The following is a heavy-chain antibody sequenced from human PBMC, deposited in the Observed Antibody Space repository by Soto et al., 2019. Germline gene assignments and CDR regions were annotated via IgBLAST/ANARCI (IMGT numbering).Heavy chain of an antibody. V-gene: IGHV4-34*12. J-gene: IGHJ6*02. CDR1: GGSFSDYY. CDR3: ASVGVRGVKSYYYYGMDV. D-gene: IGHD3-10*01. CDR2: IIHSGST. Sequence: PSETLSLTCAVYGGSFSDYYWSWIRQPPGKGLEWIGEIIHSGSTNCNPSLKSRATISVDTSTSTAYMELSSLRSEDTAVYYCASVGVRGVKSYYYYGMDVWGQGTTVTVSS.